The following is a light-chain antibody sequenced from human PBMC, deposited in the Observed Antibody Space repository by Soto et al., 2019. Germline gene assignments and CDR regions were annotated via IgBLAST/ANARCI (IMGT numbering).Light chain of an antibody. V-gene: IGKV3-11*01. CDR1: QSVSSY. CDR2: DAS. Sequence: EIVLTQSPATLSLSPGERATLSCLASQSVSSYLAWYQQKPGQAPRLLIYDASNRATGIPARFSGSGSGTDFTLTISSLEPEDFAVYYCHQRSNWPWTFGQGTKVDI. CDR3: HQRSNWPWT. J-gene: IGKJ1*01.